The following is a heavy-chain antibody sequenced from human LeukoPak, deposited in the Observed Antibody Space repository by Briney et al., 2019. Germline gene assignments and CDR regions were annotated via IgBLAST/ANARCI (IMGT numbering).Heavy chain of an antibody. D-gene: IGHD5-18*01. CDR3: ARGRGTAMVRY. V-gene: IGHV4-61*02. CDR2: IYTSGST. J-gene: IGHJ4*02. Sequence: PSETLSLTCTVSGGSISSGSYYWSWIRQPAGKGLEWIGRIYTSGSTNYNPSLKSRVTISVDTSKNQFSLKLSSVTAADTAVYYCARGRGTAMVRYWGQGTLVTVSS. CDR1: GGSISSGSYY.